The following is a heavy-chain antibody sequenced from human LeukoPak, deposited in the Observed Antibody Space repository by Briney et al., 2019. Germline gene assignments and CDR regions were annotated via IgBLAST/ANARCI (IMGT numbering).Heavy chain of an antibody. CDR1: GGSISSYY. CDR3: ARGVYYGSGSYYAGSAFDI. CDR2: IYTSGST. J-gene: IGHJ3*02. V-gene: IGHV4-4*07. D-gene: IGHD3-10*01. Sequence: SETLSLTCTVSGGSISSYYWSWIRQPAGKGLVWIGRIYTSGSTNYNPSLKSRVTMSVDTSKNQFSLKLSSVTAADTAVYYCARGVYYGSGSYYAGSAFDIWGQGTMVTVSS.